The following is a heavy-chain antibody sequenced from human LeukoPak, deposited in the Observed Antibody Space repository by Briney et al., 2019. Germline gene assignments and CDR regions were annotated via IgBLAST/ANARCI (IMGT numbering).Heavy chain of an antibody. J-gene: IGHJ3*02. D-gene: IGHD3-22*01. CDR2: IYQSGST. CDR3: ARATYYYDSSGYWTLEFDFDI. CDR1: GYSISSGYY. Sequence: SETLSLTCTVSGYSISSGYYWGWIRQPPGKGLEWIGSIYQSGSTYYNPSLKSRVTISVDTSKNQFSLKLSSVTAADTAVYYCARATYYYDSSGYWTLEFDFDIWGQGTMVTVSS. V-gene: IGHV4-38-2*02.